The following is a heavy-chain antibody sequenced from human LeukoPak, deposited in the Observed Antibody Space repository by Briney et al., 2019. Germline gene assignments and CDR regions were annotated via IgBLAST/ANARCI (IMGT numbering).Heavy chain of an antibody. J-gene: IGHJ6*03. Sequence: GGSLRLSCAASGFAVSSNYMSWVRQAPGKGLEWVSIIYNGGNTYYADSVKGRFTISRDNSKNTLYLQMNSLRAEDTAVYYCARVVVSVEYSYYYMDVWGKGTTVTISS. D-gene: IGHD2-15*01. V-gene: IGHV3-66*01. CDR3: ARVVVSVEYSYYYMDV. CDR2: IYNGGNT. CDR1: GFAVSSNY.